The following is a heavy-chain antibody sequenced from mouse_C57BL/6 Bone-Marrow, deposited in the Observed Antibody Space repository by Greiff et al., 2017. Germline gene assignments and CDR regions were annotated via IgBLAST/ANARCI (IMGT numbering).Heavy chain of an antibody. CDR3: ARWGRPGPN. CDR2: IDPSDSYT. CDR1: GYTFTSYW. V-gene: IGHV1-50*01. J-gene: IGHJ2*01. Sequence: QVQLQQPGAELVKPGASVKLSCKASGYTFTSYWMQWVKQRPGQGLEWIGEIDPSDSYTNYNQKFKGKATLAVDTSTSTAYMQLSSLTSEDSAVYCCARWGRPGPNWDQGTTLTVSS. D-gene: IGHD1-2*01.